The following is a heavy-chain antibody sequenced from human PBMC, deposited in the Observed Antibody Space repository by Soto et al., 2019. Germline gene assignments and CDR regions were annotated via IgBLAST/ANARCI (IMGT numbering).Heavy chain of an antibody. CDR3: ARDVVPAAMPGLYYYYGMDV. CDR1: GFTFSDHY. J-gene: IGHJ6*02. D-gene: IGHD2-2*01. CDR2: TRNKANSYTT. Sequence: GGSLRLSCAASGFTFSDHYMDWVRQAPGKGLEWVGRTRNKANSYTTEYAASVKGRFTISRDDSKNSLYLQMNSLKTEDTAVYYCARDVVPAAMPGLYYYYGMDVWGQGTTVTVSS. V-gene: IGHV3-72*01.